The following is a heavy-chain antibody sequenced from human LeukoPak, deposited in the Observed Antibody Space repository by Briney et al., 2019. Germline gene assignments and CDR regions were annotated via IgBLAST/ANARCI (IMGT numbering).Heavy chain of an antibody. CDR3: ARGRYCSSTSCSYFDY. CDR2: ISSSSSYI. CDR1: GFTFSNYS. V-gene: IGHV3-21*01. Sequence: GGSLRLSCAASGFTFSNYSMNWVRQAPGKGLEWVSSISSSSSYIYYADSVKGRFTISRDNAKNSLYLQMNSLRAEDTAVYYCARGRYCSSTSCSYFDYWGQGTLVTVSS. D-gene: IGHD2-2*01. J-gene: IGHJ4*02.